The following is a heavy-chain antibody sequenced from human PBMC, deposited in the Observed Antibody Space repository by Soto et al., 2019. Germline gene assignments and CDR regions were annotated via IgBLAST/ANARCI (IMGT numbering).Heavy chain of an antibody. CDR2: ISAYNGNT. Sequence: ASVKVSCKASGYTFTSYGISWVRQAPGQGLEWMGWISAYNGNTNYAQKLQGRVTMTTDTSTSTAYMELRSLRSDDTAVYYCARIDYYDFWSGYYMNWFDPWGQGTLVTVSS. J-gene: IGHJ5*02. V-gene: IGHV1-18*01. D-gene: IGHD3-3*01. CDR3: ARIDYYDFWSGYYMNWFDP. CDR1: GYTFTSYG.